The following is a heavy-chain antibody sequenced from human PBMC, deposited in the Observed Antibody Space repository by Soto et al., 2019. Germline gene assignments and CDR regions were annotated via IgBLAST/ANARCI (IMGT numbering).Heavy chain of an antibody. Sequence: EVQLVETGGGLIQPGGSLRLSCAASGFSVGSNYMTWVRQSPGKGREWVSLIYSNGDTDYADSVKGRFSISRDNFKYTLYLQMNNLRAEDTAVYHCARKSDTSPVPEADGVWGRGTLVTVSS. CDR2: IYSNGDT. CDR1: GFSVGSNY. CDR3: ARKSDTSPVPEADGV. V-gene: IGHV3-53*02. D-gene: IGHD2-8*01. J-gene: IGHJ4*02.